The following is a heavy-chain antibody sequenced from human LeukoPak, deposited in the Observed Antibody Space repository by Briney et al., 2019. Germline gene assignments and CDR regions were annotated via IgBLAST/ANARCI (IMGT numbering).Heavy chain of an antibody. D-gene: IGHD3-3*01. J-gene: IGHJ4*02. CDR1: GGSISSYY. CDR2: IYYSGRY. CDR3: ARETDFWRTLDY. V-gene: IGHV4-59*01. Sequence: SETLSLTCTVSGGSISSYYWSWIRQPPGRGLEWIGYIYYSGRYNYNPSLKSRVTISVDTSKNQFSLSLSSVTAADTAVYYCARETDFWRTLDYWGQGTLVTVSS.